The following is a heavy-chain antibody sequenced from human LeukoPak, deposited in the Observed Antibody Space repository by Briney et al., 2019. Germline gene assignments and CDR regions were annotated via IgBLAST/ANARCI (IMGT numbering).Heavy chain of an antibody. J-gene: IGHJ4*02. V-gene: IGHV3-21*04. D-gene: IGHD4/OR15-4a*01. Sequence: KAGGSLRLSCAASGFAFNTYSMNWVRQAPGKGLEWVSFIFSSSTYIYYTDSVKGRFTISRDNSKNTLYLQMNSLRAEDTAVYYCARRAGAYSHPYDYWGQGTLVTVSS. CDR2: IFSSSTYI. CDR3: ARRAGAYSHPYDY. CDR1: GFAFNTYS.